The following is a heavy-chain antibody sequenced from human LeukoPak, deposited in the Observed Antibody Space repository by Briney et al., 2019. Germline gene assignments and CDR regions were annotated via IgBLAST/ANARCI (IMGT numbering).Heavy chain of an antibody. CDR2: IIPVLGIA. D-gene: IGHD6-13*01. CDR3: ARGQSNWYVCNY. V-gene: IGHV1-69*04. CDR1: RGTFSTYA. J-gene: IGHJ4*02. Sequence: SVKVSCKPSRGTFSTYAISWVRQAPGQGREWRGRIIPVLGIANYAQKFQGRVTITADKSTSTAYMELSSLRSEDTAVYYCARGQSNWYVCNYWGQGTLVTVSS.